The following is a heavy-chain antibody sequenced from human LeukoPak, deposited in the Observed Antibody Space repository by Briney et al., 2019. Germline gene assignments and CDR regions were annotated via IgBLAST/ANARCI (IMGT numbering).Heavy chain of an antibody. D-gene: IGHD6-13*01. CDR3: ARDQYSSSWYYYYYGMDV. CDR1: GDSVSSNSAA. J-gene: IGHJ6*02. V-gene: IGHV6-1*01. CDR2: TYYRSKWYN. Sequence: SQTLSLTCAISGDSVSSNSAAWNWIRQSPSRGLEWLGRTYYRSKWYNDYAVSVKSRITINPDTSNNQFSLQLSSVTPEDTAVYYCARDQYSSSWYYYYYGMDVWGQGTTVTVSS.